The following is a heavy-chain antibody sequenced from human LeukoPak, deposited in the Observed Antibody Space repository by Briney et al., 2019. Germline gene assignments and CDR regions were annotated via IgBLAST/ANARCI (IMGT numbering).Heavy chain of an antibody. D-gene: IGHD3-10*01. CDR2: IYYSGTT. J-gene: IGHJ5*02. V-gene: IGHV4-59*01. CDR3: ARRYYYGSGFDP. Sequence: SETLSLTCTVSGGSIRHYYWSWIRQRPGKGLEWIGYIYYSGTTNYNPSLKSRVTISVDTSKNQFSLKLSPVTAADTAVYYCARRYYYGSGFDPWGQGTLVTVSS. CDR1: GGSIRHYY.